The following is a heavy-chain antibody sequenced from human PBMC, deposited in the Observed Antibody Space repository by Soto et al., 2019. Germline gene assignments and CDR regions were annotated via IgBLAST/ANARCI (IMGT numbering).Heavy chain of an antibody. Sequence: GASVKVSCKASGGTFSSYAISWVRQAPGQGLEWMGGIIPIFGTANYAQKFQGRVTITADKSTSTAYMELSSLRSEDTAVYYCARVRLRFLEWSAMDVWGQRTTVTVSS. J-gene: IGHJ6*02. CDR2: IIPIFGTA. V-gene: IGHV1-69*06. CDR3: ARVRLRFLEWSAMDV. D-gene: IGHD3-3*01. CDR1: GGTFSSYA.